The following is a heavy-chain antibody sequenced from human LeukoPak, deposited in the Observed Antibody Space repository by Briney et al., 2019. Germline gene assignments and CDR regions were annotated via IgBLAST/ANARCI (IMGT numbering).Heavy chain of an antibody. D-gene: IGHD1-26*01. Sequence: GASVKVSCKASGYTFTGYYMHWVRQAPGQGLEWMGWINPNSGGTNYAQKFQGRVTMTRDTSISTAYMELSRLRSDDTAVYYCARDRVGATSGPMVDYWGQGTLVTVSS. V-gene: IGHV1-2*02. CDR2: INPNSGGT. CDR1: GYTFTGYY. J-gene: IGHJ4*02. CDR3: ARDRVGATSGPMVDY.